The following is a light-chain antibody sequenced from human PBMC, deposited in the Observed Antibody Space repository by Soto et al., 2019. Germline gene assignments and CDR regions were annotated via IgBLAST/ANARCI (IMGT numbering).Light chain of an antibody. Sequence: DIQMTQSPSTLSASVGDRVTITCRASQRISSWLAWYQQKPGKAPKLLIYKASSLESWVPSRFSGSGSGTEFTLTISILQPDDFATYYCQQYNSYPYFGGGTKVEIK. CDR1: QRISSW. V-gene: IGKV1-5*03. CDR2: KAS. J-gene: IGKJ4*01. CDR3: QQYNSYPY.